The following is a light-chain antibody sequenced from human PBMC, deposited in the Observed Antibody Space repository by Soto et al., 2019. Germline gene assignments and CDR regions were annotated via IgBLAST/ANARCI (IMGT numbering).Light chain of an antibody. V-gene: IGLV1-40*01. J-gene: IGLJ3*02. CDR1: SSNIGAGYD. Sequence: QSVLTQPPSVSGAPGQRVTISCTGSSSNIGAGYDVHWYQQLPVTAPKLLIYGNSNRPSGVPDRLSGSKSGTSASLAITGLQAEDEADYYCQSYDSSLSNWVFGGGTKLTVL. CDR2: GNS. CDR3: QSYDSSLSNWV.